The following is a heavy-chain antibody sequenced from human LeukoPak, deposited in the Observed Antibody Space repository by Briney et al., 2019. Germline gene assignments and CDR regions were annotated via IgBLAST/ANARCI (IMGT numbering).Heavy chain of an antibody. CDR3: ARGREGSSGWFYFDY. D-gene: IGHD6-19*01. Sequence: GGSLRLSCAASGFTFSSYAMHWVRQAPGKGLEWVAVISYDGSNKYYADSVKGRFTISRDNSKNTLYLQMNSLRAEDTAVYYCARGREGSSGWFYFDYWGQGTLVTVSS. V-gene: IGHV3-30-3*01. J-gene: IGHJ4*02. CDR2: ISYDGSNK. CDR1: GFTFSSYA.